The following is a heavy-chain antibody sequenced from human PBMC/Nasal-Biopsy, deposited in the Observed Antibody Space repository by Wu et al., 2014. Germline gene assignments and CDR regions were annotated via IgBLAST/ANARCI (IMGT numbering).Heavy chain of an antibody. CDR3: AHRRRVSGFLRGYLAGGFDS. J-gene: IGHJ4*02. CDR1: GFSLNERGVR. D-gene: IGHD3-3*01. CDR2: IYGNDDK. Sequence: LVKPTQTLTLTCTLSGFSLNERGVRVSWIRQPPGKAPEWLALIYGNDDKHHSPSLRSRLTITKDTSKNQVILTMTNMDPVDTATYFCAHRRRVSGFLRGYLAGGFDSWGQGALVTVSS. V-gene: IGHV2-5*08.